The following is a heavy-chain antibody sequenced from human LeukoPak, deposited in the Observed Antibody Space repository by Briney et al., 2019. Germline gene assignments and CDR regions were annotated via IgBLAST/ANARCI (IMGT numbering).Heavy chain of an antibody. CDR3: ARDVYYGSGSYQFDP. CDR1: GGSISSSNW. D-gene: IGHD3-10*01. Sequence: SGTLSLTCAVSGGSISSSNWWSWVRQPPGKGLEWIGEIYHSGSTNYNPSLKSRVTISVDKSKNQFSLKLSSVTAADTAVYYCARDVYYGSGSYQFDPWGQGTLVTVSS. CDR2: IYHSGST. V-gene: IGHV4-4*02. J-gene: IGHJ5*02.